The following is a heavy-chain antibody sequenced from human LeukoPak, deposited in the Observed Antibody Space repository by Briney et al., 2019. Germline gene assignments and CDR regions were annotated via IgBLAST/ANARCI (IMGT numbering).Heavy chain of an antibody. D-gene: IGHD3-10*01. V-gene: IGHV1-3*01. Sequence: ASVKVSCKTSGYTFTTYAIHWVRQAPGQRLEWMGWINADNGNTKYSQKFQGRVTITRDTSASTAYMELRSLRSDDTAVYYCARALSGGFDYWGQGTLVTVSS. CDR2: INADNGNT. J-gene: IGHJ4*02. CDR1: GYTFTTYA. CDR3: ARALSGGFDY.